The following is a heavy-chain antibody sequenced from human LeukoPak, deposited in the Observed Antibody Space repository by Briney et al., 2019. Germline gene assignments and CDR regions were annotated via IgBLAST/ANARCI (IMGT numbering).Heavy chain of an antibody. CDR3: AKVWGYCSGGSCCEEDY. V-gene: IGHV3-30*18. CDR2: ISYDGSNK. CDR1: GFTFSSYG. D-gene: IGHD2-15*01. J-gene: IGHJ4*02. Sequence: GRSLRLSCAASGFTFSSYGMHWVRQAPGKGLEWVAVISYDGSNKYYADSVKGRFTISRDNSKNTLYLQMNSLRAEDTAVYYCAKVWGYCSGGSCCEEDYWGQGTLVTVSS.